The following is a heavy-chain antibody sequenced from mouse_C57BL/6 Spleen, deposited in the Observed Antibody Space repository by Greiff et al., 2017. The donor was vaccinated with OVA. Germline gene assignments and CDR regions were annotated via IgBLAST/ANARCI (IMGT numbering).Heavy chain of an antibody. Sequence: LKESGAELVRPGASVTLSCKASGYTFTDYEMHWVKQTPVHGLEWIGAIDPETGGTAYNQKFKGKAILTADKSSSTAYMELRSLTSEDSAVYYCTRPSYGNWFAYWGQGTLVTVSA. J-gene: IGHJ3*01. V-gene: IGHV1-15*01. CDR1: GYTFTDYE. CDR2: IDPETGGT. D-gene: IGHD2-1*01. CDR3: TRPSYGNWFAY.